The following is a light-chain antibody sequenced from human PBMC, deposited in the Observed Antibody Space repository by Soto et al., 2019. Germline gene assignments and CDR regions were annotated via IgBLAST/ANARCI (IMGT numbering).Light chain of an antibody. J-gene: IGKJ5*01. Sequence: EIVLTQSPGTLSLSPGERATLSCRASQSVSNNYLAWYQQKPGQAPRLLIYNASNRATGIPARFSGSGSGTDFTLTISSLEPEDFAVYYCQQRSNWPNSITFCQGTRLETK. CDR3: QQRSNWPNSIT. CDR2: NAS. CDR1: QSVSNNY. V-gene: IGKV3-11*01.